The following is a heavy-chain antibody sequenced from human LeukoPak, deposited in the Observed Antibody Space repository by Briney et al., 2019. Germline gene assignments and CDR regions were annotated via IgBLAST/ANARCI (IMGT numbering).Heavy chain of an antibody. Sequence: SETLSLTCTVSGGSISSSSYYWGWIRQPPGKGLEWIGSIYYSGSTYYNPSLKSRVTISVDTSKNQFSLKLTSVTAADTAVYYCARADISGYYYFDFWGQGTLVTVSS. J-gene: IGHJ4*02. CDR2: IYYSGST. D-gene: IGHD5-12*01. CDR1: GGSISSSSYY. CDR3: ARADISGYYYFDF. V-gene: IGHV4-39*07.